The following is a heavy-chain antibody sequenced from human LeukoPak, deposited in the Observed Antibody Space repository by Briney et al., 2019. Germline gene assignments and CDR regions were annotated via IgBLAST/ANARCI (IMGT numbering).Heavy chain of an antibody. CDR1: GGSISSYY. Sequence: ASETLSLTCTVSGGSISSYYWSWIRQPPGKGPEWIGYIYYSGSTNYNPSLKSRVTISVDTSKNQFSLKLSSVTAADTAVYYCARESGGVDYWGQGTLVTVSS. D-gene: IGHD1-1*01. V-gene: IGHV4-59*01. J-gene: IGHJ4*02. CDR2: IYYSGST. CDR3: ARESGGVDY.